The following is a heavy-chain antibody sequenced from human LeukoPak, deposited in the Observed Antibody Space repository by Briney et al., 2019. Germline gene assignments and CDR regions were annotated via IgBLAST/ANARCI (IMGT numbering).Heavy chain of an antibody. CDR2: ISSSSSYI. Sequence: PGGSLRLSCAASGFTFSSYNMNWVRQAPGKGLEWVSSISSSSSYIYYADSVKGRFTISRDNAKNSLYLQMNSLRAEDTAVYYCAREHCSSSSCHLDYWGQGTLVTVSS. V-gene: IGHV3-21*01. D-gene: IGHD2-2*01. CDR3: AREHCSSSSCHLDY. J-gene: IGHJ4*02. CDR1: GFTFSSYN.